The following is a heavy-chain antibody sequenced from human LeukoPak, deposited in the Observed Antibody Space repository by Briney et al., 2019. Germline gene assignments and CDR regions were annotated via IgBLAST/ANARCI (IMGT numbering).Heavy chain of an antibody. CDR1: GGSISSSSYY. CDR2: VYYSGST. D-gene: IGHD4-17*01. Sequence: PSETLSLTCTVSGGSISSSSYYWGWIRQPPGKGLEWIGSVYYSGSTSYNPSLKSRVTISVDTSKNQFSLKLSSVTAADTAVYYCARVRYDYGDYVTSVVHYWYFDLWGRGTLVTVSS. V-gene: IGHV4-39*07. CDR3: ARVRYDYGDYVTSVVHYWYFDL. J-gene: IGHJ2*01.